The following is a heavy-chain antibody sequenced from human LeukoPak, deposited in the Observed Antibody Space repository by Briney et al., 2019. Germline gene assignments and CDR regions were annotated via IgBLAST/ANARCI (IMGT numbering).Heavy chain of an antibody. CDR3: ARDAFYYDFWSGYYTLGDYSDY. V-gene: IGHV3-30-3*01. D-gene: IGHD3-3*01. CDR1: GFTFGSYA. J-gene: IGHJ4*02. CDR2: ISYDGSNK. Sequence: GRSLRLSCAASGFTFGSYAMHWVRQAPGKGLEWVAVISYDGSNKYYADSVKGRFTISRDNSKNTLYLQMNSLRAEDTAVYYCARDAFYYDFWSGYYTLGDYSDYWGQGTLVTVSS.